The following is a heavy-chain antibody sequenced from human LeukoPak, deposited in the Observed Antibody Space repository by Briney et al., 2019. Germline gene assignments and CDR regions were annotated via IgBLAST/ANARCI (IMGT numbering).Heavy chain of an antibody. CDR2: FDGNGPNT. J-gene: IGHJ4*02. CDR1: GFTFSSFA. Sequence: GSLRLSRAASGFTFSSFAMTWVRQAPGKGLEWVSGFDGNGPNTYYADSVKGRWTISRDNSRNTLYLEMNSLRPEDTAIYYCAKPRTTGLGWAQFDYWGQGSLVTVSS. CDR3: AKPRTTGLGWAQFDY. D-gene: IGHD2-8*02. V-gene: IGHV3-23*01.